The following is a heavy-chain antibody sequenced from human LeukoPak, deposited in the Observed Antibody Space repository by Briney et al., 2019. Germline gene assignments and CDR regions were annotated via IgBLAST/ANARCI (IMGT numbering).Heavy chain of an antibody. CDR1: GGSISSYY. V-gene: IGHV4-4*07. J-gene: IGHJ4*02. CDR3: ARDRGESSSWPYYFDY. Sequence: SETLSLTCTVSGGSISSYYWSWIRQPAGKGLEWIGRIYTSGGTNYNPSLKSRVTMSVDTSKNQFSLKLSSVTAADTAVYYCARDRGESSSWPYYFDYWGQGTLVTVSS. CDR2: IYTSGGT. D-gene: IGHD6-13*01.